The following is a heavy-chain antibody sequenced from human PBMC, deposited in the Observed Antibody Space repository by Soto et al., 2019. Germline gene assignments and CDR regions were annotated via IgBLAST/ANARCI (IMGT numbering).Heavy chain of an antibody. J-gene: IGHJ6*02. Sequence: GGSLRLSCAASGFTFSSYSMNWVRQAPGKGLEWVSSISSSSSYIYYADSVKGRFTISRDNAKNSLYLQMNSLRAEDTAVYYCARVPSGYYYYGMGVWGQGTTVTVSS. D-gene: IGHD7-27*01. CDR1: GFTFSSYS. V-gene: IGHV3-21*01. CDR2: ISSSSSYI. CDR3: ARVPSGYYYYGMGV.